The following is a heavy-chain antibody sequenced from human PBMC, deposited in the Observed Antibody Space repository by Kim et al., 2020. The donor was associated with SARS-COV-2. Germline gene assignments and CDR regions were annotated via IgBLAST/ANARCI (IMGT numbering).Heavy chain of an antibody. CDR1: GYTFTSYD. CDR3: ARGSVDIVVVPAAIGYYYYGMDV. Sequence: ASVKVSCKASGYTFTSYDINWVRQATGQGLEWMGWMNPNSGNTGYAQKFQGRVTMTRNTSISTAYMELSSLRSEDTAVYYCARGSVDIVVVPAAIGYYYYGMDVWGQGTTVTVSS. D-gene: IGHD2-2*01. CDR2: MNPNSGNT. V-gene: IGHV1-8*01. J-gene: IGHJ6*02.